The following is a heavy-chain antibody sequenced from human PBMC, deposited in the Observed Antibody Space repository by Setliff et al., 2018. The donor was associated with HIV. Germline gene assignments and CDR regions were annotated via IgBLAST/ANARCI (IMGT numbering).Heavy chain of an antibody. Sequence: GGSLRLSCAASGFTFSTYAIHWVRQAPGKGLEWVAVMSYDGNNKYYADSVKGRFTISRDNSEGTLYLQMNSLKTEDTAVYYCTSIGRDMVRGVIPDYWGQGTLVTVSS. V-gene: IGHV3-30*12. CDR3: TSIGRDMVRGVIPDY. D-gene: IGHD3-10*01. CDR2: MSYDGNNK. CDR1: GFTFSTYA. J-gene: IGHJ4*02.